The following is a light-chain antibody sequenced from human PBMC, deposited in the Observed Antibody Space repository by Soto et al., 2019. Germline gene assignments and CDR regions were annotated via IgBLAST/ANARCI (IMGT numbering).Light chain of an antibody. CDR2: RND. V-gene: IGLV1-47*01. Sequence: QSVLTQPPTASGTPGQGVTISCSGGRSNIGRNYVYWYQQLPGTAPKLLFYRNDQRPSGVPDRFSGSKSGTSASLAISGLRSEDEADYYCVAWDDSLSGGVFGGGTQLTVL. CDR1: RSNIGRNY. CDR3: VAWDDSLSGGV. J-gene: IGLJ7*01.